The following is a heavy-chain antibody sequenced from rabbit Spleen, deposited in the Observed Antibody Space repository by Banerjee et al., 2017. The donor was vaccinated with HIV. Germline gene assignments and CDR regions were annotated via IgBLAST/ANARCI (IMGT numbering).Heavy chain of an antibody. J-gene: IGHJ4*01. CDR3: ARDSGSGHYIDVLFNL. CDR2: IAGSSSGDP. V-gene: IGHV1S45*01. CDR1: GFSFSSSDY. D-gene: IGHD1-1*01. Sequence: QEQLVESGGGLVKPGASLTLTCTASGFSFSSSDYMCWVRQAPGKGLEWISCIAGSSSGDPYYASWAKGRFTISKTSSTTVTLQMTSLTAADTATYFCARDSGSGHYIDVLFNLWGQGTLVTVS.